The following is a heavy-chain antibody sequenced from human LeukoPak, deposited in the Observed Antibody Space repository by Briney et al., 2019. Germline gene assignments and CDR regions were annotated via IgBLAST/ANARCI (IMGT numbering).Heavy chain of an antibody. CDR1: GDSISSYF. CDR3: TRAGSRGFDY. D-gene: IGHD6-13*01. V-gene: IGHV4-59*01. CDR2: IHYSGST. Sequence: SETLSLTCTVSGDSISSYFWSWIRQPPGKGLEWIGYIHYSGSTDYNPSLKSRVTMSVDTSKTQFSLKLSSVTAADTAMYYCTRAGSRGFDYWGQGTLVTVSS. J-gene: IGHJ4*02.